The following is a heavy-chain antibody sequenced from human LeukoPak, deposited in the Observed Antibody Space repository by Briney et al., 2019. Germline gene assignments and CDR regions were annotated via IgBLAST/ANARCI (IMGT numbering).Heavy chain of an antibody. CDR2: INHSGST. Sequence: KPSETLSLTCAVYGGSFSGYYWSWIRQPPGKGLEWIGEINHSGSTNYNPSLKSRVTISVDTSKNQFSLKLSSVTAADTAVYYCARGSLLTIFGVVTPPHYYFDYWGQGTLVTVSS. V-gene: IGHV4-34*01. D-gene: IGHD3-3*01. CDR1: GGSFSGYY. J-gene: IGHJ4*02. CDR3: ARGSLLTIFGVVTPPHYYFDY.